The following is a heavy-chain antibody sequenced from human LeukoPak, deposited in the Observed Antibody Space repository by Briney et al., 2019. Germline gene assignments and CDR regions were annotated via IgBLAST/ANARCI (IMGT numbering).Heavy chain of an antibody. J-gene: IGHJ5*01. V-gene: IGHV3-11*01. CDR1: GFTFSDYY. CDR3: ARASHKYFDFWSGLGWFDS. D-gene: IGHD3-3*01. Sequence: GGSLRLSCAASGFTFSDYYMSWVRQAPGKGLEWVSYISSSGSTIYYADSVKGQFTISRDNAKNSLYLQMNSLRAEDTAVYYCARASHKYFDFWSGLGWFDSWGQGTLVTVSS. CDR2: ISSSGSTI.